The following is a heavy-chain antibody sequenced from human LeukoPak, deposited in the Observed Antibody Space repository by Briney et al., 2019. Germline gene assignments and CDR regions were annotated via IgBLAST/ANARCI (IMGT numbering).Heavy chain of an antibody. V-gene: IGHV3-23*01. D-gene: IGHD1-26*01. CDR3: VKEIKYVGATYLHS. CDR1: GFTFSSYA. Sequence: GGSLRLSCAASGFTFSSYAMHWVRQAPGKRPEWVSGILNNDIGGNAYYADAVKGRFTISRDDSKSTLYLETNSLRAEDTAMYYCVKEIKYVGATYLHSWGQGTLVTVSS. CDR2: ILNNDIGGNA. J-gene: IGHJ4*02.